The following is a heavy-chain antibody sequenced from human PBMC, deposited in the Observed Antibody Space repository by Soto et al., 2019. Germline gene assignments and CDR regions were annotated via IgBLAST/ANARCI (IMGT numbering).Heavy chain of an antibody. CDR1: GGSISSYY. CDR2: IYYSGST. CDR3: ARVWSYRYYYCMDV. Sequence: SETLSLTCTVSGGSISSYYWSWIRQPPGKGLEWIGYIYYSGSTNYNPSLKSRVTISVDTSKNQFSLKLSSVTAADTAVYYCARVWSYRYYYCMDVWGQGTTVTVSS. D-gene: IGHD3-10*01. J-gene: IGHJ6*02. V-gene: IGHV4-59*01.